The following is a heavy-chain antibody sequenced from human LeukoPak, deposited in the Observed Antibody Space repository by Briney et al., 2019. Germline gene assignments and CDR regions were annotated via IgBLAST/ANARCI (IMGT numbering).Heavy chain of an antibody. Sequence: SVKVSCKASGGTFSSYAISWVRQAPGQGLEWMGGIIPIFGTANYAQKFQGRVTITTDESTSTDYMELSSLRSEDTAVYYCARDTGLVELRSYYYYYYMDVWGKGTTVTVSS. CDR2: IIPIFGTA. J-gene: IGHJ6*03. D-gene: IGHD1-7*01. V-gene: IGHV1-69*05. CDR1: GGTFSSYA. CDR3: ARDTGLVELRSYYYYYYMDV.